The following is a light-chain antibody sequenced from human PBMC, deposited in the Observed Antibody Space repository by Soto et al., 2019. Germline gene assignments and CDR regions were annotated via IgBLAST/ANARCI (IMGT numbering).Light chain of an antibody. CDR3: QQSYSTPRT. V-gene: IGKV1-39*01. J-gene: IGKJ1*01. Sequence: DIQMTQSPSSLSASIGDRVTISCRASQDISSSLNWYQQKPGKAPKLLIYAASSLQSGVPSRFSGSGSGTDFTLTISSLQPEDFATYYCQQSYSTPRTFGQGTKVDIK. CDR2: AAS. CDR1: QDISSS.